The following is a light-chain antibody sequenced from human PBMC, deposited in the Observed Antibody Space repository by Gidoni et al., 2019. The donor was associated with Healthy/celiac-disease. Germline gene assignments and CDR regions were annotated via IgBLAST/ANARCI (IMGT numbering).Light chain of an antibody. V-gene: IGKV3-11*01. CDR3: QQRSNWPPWT. CDR2: DAS. Sequence: DIVLTQSPATLSLSPEERATLSCRASQSVSSYLAWYQQKPGQAPRLLIYDASNRATGIPARFSGSGSGTDFTLTISSLEPEDFAVYYCQQRSNWPPWTFGQGTKVEIK. J-gene: IGKJ1*01. CDR1: QSVSSY.